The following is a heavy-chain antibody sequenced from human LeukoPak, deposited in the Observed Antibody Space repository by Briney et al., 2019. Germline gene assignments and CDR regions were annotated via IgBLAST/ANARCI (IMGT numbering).Heavy chain of an antibody. Sequence: GGSLRLSCAASGFTFSSYGMHWVRQAPGKGLEWVAVISYDGSNKYYADSVKGRFTISRDNSKNTLYLQMNSLRAEDTAVYYCAKPPSGSKGGYYFDYWGQGTLVTVSS. V-gene: IGHV3-30*18. CDR1: GFTFSSYG. D-gene: IGHD3-10*01. CDR2: ISYDGSNK. CDR3: AKPPSGSKGGYYFDY. J-gene: IGHJ4*02.